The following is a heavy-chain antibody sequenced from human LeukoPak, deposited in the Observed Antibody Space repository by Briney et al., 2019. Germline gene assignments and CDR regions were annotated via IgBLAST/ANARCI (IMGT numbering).Heavy chain of an antibody. CDR3: ARDRGGIVVVPEYYFDY. D-gene: IGHD2-2*01. J-gene: IGHJ4*02. V-gene: IGHV1-2*02. CDR1: GYTFTSYY. Sequence: ASVKVSCKASGYTFTSYYMHWVRQAPGQGLEWMGWINPNSGGTNYAQKFQGRVTMTRDTSISTAYMELSRLRSDDTAVYHCARDRGGIVVVPEYYFDYWGQGTLVTVSS. CDR2: INPNSGGT.